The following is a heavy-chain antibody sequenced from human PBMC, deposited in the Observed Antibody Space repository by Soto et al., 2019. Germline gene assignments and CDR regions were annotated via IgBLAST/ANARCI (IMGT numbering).Heavy chain of an antibody. V-gene: IGHV4-39*01. CDR3: ARPTRYCTTTNCYPGIDP. D-gene: IGHD2-2*01. Sequence: NPSETLSLTXTVSGGSMSTSSYYWGWIRQPPGKGLDWIGSIYYTGTTYYNPSLKSRVTISQDLSKNQFSLKVTSVTDADTAVYYCARPTRYCTTTNCYPGIDPWGQGILVTVSS. J-gene: IGHJ5*02. CDR2: IYYTGTT. CDR1: GGSMSTSSYY.